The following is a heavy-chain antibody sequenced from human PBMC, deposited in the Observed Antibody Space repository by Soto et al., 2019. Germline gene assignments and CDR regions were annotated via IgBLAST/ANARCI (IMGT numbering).Heavy chain of an antibody. CDR2: ISGSGGST. Sequence: GGSLRGSCAASGFIFSSYAMSWVRQAPGKGLEWVSAISGSGGSTYYADSVKGRFTISRDNSKNTLYLQMNSLRAEDTAVYYCATGEYYDSSGYYSNAFDICGQGTMFP. J-gene: IGHJ3*02. CDR1: GFIFSSYA. CDR3: ATGEYYDSSGYYSNAFDI. D-gene: IGHD3-22*01. V-gene: IGHV3-23*01.